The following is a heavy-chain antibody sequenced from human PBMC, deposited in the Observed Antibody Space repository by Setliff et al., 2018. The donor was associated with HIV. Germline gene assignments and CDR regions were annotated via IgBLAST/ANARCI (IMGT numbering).Heavy chain of an antibody. D-gene: IGHD3-3*01. V-gene: IGHV4-31*03. CDR1: GGSISSGGYY. J-gene: IGHJ5*02. CDR3: APYNTRSGYYSMGWFDP. Sequence: SETLSLTCTVSGGSISSGGYYWSWIRQHPGKGLEWIGYIHYTGSTYYNPSLKSRVTISVDTSKNQFSLKLSSVTAADTAVYYCAPYNTRSGYYSMGWFDPWGQGTLGTVS. CDR2: IHYTGST.